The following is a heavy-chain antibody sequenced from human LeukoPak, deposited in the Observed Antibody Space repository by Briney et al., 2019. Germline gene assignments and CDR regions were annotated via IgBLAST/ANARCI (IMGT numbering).Heavy chain of an antibody. CDR1: GFPFSSYA. CDR3: AKDPFFSSSPDY. Sequence: GGSLRLSCAASGFPFSSYAMYWVRKAPGKGLEWVSGISGSGGSTFYADSVKGRFTISRDNFKNTLYLQMNSLRAEDTAVYYCAKDPFFSSSPDYWGQGTLVTVSS. V-gene: IGHV3-23*01. D-gene: IGHD6-13*01. J-gene: IGHJ4*02. CDR2: ISGSGGST.